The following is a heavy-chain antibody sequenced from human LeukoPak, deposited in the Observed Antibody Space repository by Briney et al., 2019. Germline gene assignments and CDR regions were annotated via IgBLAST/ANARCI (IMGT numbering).Heavy chain of an antibody. CDR3: AKALNYWYFDL. CDR2: IGGDGGST. J-gene: IGHJ2*01. V-gene: IGHV3-23*01. Sequence: WESLRLSCAASGFTFSSYYMSWVRQAPGKGLEWVSAIGGDGGSTYADSVKGRFTISRDNSKNPLSLQMNSLRAEDTATYYCAKALNYWYFDLWGRGNLVTASS. CDR1: GFTFSSYY.